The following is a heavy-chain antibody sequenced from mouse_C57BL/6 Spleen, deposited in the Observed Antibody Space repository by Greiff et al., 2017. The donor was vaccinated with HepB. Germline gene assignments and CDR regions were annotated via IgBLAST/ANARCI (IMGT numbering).Heavy chain of an antibody. CDR1: GYTFTSYW. CDR2: IDPSDSYT. Sequence: QVQLQQPGAELVRSGTSVKLSCKASGYTFTSYWMHWVKQRPGQGLEWIGVIDPSDSYTNYNQKFKGKATLTVDTSSSTAYMQLSSLTSEDSAVYYCARNYGSTLFDYWGQGTTLTVSS. D-gene: IGHD1-1*01. J-gene: IGHJ2*01. V-gene: IGHV1-59*01. CDR3: ARNYGSTLFDY.